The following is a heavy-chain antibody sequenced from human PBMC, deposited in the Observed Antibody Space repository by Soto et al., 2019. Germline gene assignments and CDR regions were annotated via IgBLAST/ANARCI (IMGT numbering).Heavy chain of an antibody. D-gene: IGHD1-7*01. CDR3: ASKLELHSSFDY. CDR2: IYYSGNT. V-gene: IGHV4-39*02. J-gene: IGHJ4*02. Sequence: PSETLSLTCTVFVDSVSSSSYYWGWIRQPPGKGLEWIGTIYYSGNTYSNPSLKSRVTISVDTSRNHFSLTLTSVTAADTAVYYCASKLELHSSFDYWGQGTLVTVSS. CDR1: VDSVSSSSYY.